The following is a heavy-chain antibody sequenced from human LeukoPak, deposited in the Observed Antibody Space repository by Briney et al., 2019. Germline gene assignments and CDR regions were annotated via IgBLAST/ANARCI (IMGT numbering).Heavy chain of an antibody. J-gene: IGHJ3*02. CDR1: GASISSSY. CDR2: IYYNGNT. Sequence: PSETLSLTCTVSGASISSSYWSWVRQPPGKRLEWIGLIYYNGNTNSNPSLKSRVTISADPSKNQFSLKLTSVTAADTAVYYCVRGNYDNRGYSNAFDIWGQGAMVTVSS. V-gene: IGHV4-59*01. CDR3: VRGNYDNRGYSNAFDI. D-gene: IGHD3-22*01.